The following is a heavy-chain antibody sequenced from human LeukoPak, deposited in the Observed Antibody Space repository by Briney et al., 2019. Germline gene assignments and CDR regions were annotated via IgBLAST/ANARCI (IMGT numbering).Heavy chain of an antibody. Sequence: ASVKVSCKTSGYIFAHNGISWVRQAPGQGPEWMGWISAYNGDTNYAQNFQGRVTMTRDTSTSTVYMELRSLRSDDTAVYYCAREERWELLGGHYYYYGMDVWGQGTTVTVSS. J-gene: IGHJ6*02. CDR1: GYIFAHNG. V-gene: IGHV1-18*01. CDR2: ISAYNGDT. CDR3: AREERWELLGGHYYYYGMDV. D-gene: IGHD1-26*01.